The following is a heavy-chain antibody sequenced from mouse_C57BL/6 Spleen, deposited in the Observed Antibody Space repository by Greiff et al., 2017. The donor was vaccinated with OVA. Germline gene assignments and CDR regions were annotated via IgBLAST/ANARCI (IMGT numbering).Heavy chain of an antibody. CDR3: ARWRSGSNYSFDY. CDR1: GYTFTSYW. Sequence: QVQLQQPGAELVRPGPSVKLSCKASGYTFTSYWMHWVKQRPGQGLEWIGVIDPSDSYTNYNQKFKGKATLTVDTSSSTAYMQLSSLTSEDSAVYYCARWRSGSNYSFDYWGQGTTLTVSS. CDR2: IDPSDSYT. J-gene: IGHJ2*01. V-gene: IGHV1-59*01. D-gene: IGHD1-1*01.